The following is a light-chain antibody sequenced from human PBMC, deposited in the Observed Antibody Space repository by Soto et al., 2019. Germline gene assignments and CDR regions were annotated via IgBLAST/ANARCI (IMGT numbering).Light chain of an antibody. Sequence: ETMMTQSPTTLSVSPGETATLSCRSSQDVHINLAWYHQKPGQAPTLLIYGVTARAPGVPARFSGAGSGTEFTLTIRSLQSADFGVYYCQQYATWPRTFGQGTKVDIK. CDR1: QDVHIN. CDR3: QQYATWPRT. J-gene: IGKJ2*01. V-gene: IGKV3-15*01. CDR2: GVT.